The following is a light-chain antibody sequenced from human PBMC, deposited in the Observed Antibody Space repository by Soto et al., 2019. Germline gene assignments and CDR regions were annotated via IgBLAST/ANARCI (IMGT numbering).Light chain of an antibody. J-gene: IGKJ1*01. V-gene: IGKV3D-15*03. Sequence: THSPCTLSSSPGERATLSFRTSQSVSSSYLALYQQKPGQAPRLLIYGTSIRATGIPARFSGSGSGTVFTLTISIVQSEDFVVYCWQQNNCWPETFGEGTKVDIK. CDR2: GTS. CDR3: QQNNCWPET. CDR1: QSVSSSY.